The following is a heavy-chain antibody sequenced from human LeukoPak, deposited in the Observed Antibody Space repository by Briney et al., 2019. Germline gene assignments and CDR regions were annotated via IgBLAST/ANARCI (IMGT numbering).Heavy chain of an antibody. CDR3: ARDGGYYDLSYGMDV. Sequence: SETLSLTCTVSGGSISSYYWSWIRQPPGKGLEWIGYIYYSGSTNYNPSLKSRVTISVDTSKNQFSLKLSSVTAADTAVYYCARDGGYYDLSYGMDVWGQGTTVTVSS. V-gene: IGHV4-59*01. J-gene: IGHJ6*02. CDR2: IYYSGST. D-gene: IGHD3-3*01. CDR1: GGSISSYY.